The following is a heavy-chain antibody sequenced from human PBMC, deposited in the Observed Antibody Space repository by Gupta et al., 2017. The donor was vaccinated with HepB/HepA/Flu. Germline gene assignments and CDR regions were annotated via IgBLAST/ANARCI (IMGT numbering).Heavy chain of an antibody. CDR2: IDWDDDK. Sequence: LTLTCTFSGFSLSTSGMRVSWIRQPPGKALEWLARIDWDDDKFYSTSLKTRLTISKDTSKNQVVLTMTNMDPVDTATYYCARQTGGIGSGSYYEGWFDPWGQGTLVTVST. J-gene: IGHJ5*02. CDR1: GFSLSTSGMR. V-gene: IGHV2-70*04. CDR3: ARQTGGIGSGSYYEGWFDP. D-gene: IGHD1-26*01.